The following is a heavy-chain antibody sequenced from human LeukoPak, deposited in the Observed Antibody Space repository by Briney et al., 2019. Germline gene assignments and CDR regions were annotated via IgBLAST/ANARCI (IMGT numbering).Heavy chain of an antibody. J-gene: IGHJ4*02. CDR2: ISSDGSST. CDR3: ARVVGYYDSSGLDY. D-gene: IGHD3-22*01. Sequence: GGSLRLSCAASGFTFSSYWMHWVRQAPGKGLVWVSRISSDGSSTSYADSVKGRFTISRDNAKNTLYLQMNSLRAEDTAVYYCARVVGYYDSSGLDYWGQGTLVTASS. CDR1: GFTFSSYW. V-gene: IGHV3-74*01.